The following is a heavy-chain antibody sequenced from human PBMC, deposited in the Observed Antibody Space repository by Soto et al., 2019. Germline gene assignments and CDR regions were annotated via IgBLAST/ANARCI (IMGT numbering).Heavy chain of an antibody. J-gene: IGHJ4*02. D-gene: IGHD2-15*01. Sequence: GGSLRLSCAASGFTFSSYAMHWVRQAPGKGLEWVAVISYDGSNKDYADSVKGRFTISRDNSKNTLYLQMNSLRAEDTAVYYCAREGVKDFVVVVAAYYFDYWGQGTLVTVSS. CDR3: AREGVKDFVVVVAAYYFDY. V-gene: IGHV3-30*04. CDR1: GFTFSSYA. CDR2: ISYDGSNK.